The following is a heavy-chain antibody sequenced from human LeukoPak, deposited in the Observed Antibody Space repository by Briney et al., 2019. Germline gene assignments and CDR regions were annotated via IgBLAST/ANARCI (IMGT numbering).Heavy chain of an antibody. V-gene: IGHV3-30-3*01. D-gene: IGHD6-13*01. CDR2: ISYDGSDK. J-gene: IGHJ4*02. CDR3: AKDREQQLVPFDY. Sequence: GGSLRLSCAASGFTFSDYAMNWVRQAPGKGLEWVAVISYDGSDKYHADSDKGPFTISRDNSKNTLYLQMNSLRAEDTAVYYCAKDREQQLVPFDYWGQGTLVTVSS. CDR1: GFTFSDYA.